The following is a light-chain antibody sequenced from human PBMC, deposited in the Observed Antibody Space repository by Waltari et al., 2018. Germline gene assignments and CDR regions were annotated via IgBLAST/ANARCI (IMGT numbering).Light chain of an antibody. CDR1: SPNIGENY. CDR2: RNN. CDR3: ATWDDSLSGWV. Sequence: QSVLTHLPSASGTPGQGVTISCSGGSPNIGENYVYWYQQFPGTSPKLLIHRNNQRPSGVPDRFSGSKSGTSAFLVISGLRSEDEADYHCATWDDSLSGWVFGGGTKVTVL. V-gene: IGLV1-47*01. J-gene: IGLJ3*02.